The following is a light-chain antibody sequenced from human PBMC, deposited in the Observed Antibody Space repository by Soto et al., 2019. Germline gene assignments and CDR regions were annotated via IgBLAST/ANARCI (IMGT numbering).Light chain of an antibody. J-gene: IGLJ1*01. V-gene: IGLV2-14*01. Sequence: QSVLTQPASVSGSPGQSITISCTGTSSDVGAYNFVSWYQQYPGKAPKVMIYEVNNRPSGVSNRFSGSKSGNTASLTISGLQAEDEADYYCSSFPRSSTYVFGSGTKVTVL. CDR1: SSDVGAYNF. CDR3: SSFPRSSTYV. CDR2: EVN.